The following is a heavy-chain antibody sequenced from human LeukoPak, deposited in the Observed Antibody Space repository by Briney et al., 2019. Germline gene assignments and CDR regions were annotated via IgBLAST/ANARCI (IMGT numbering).Heavy chain of an antibody. V-gene: IGHV3-23*01. D-gene: IGHD2-2*01. CDR2: IGGCGGST. CDR1: GFTFSSYA. J-gene: IGHJ4*02. Sequence: GGSLRLSCAASGFTFSSYAMRWVRQSPGKGVEWVSAIGGCGGSTYYADSVKGRFTISRDNSKNTLYLQMNSLRAEDTAVYYCAKDRGYCSSTSCYAGPIDYWGQGTLVTVSS. CDR3: AKDRGYCSSTSCYAGPIDY.